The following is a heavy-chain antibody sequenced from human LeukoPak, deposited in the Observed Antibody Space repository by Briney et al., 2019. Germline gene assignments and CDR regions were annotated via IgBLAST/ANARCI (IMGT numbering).Heavy chain of an antibody. Sequence: GGSLRLSCVASGFAFRSYVVNWVRQAPGKGLEWVSSISTSGSDVNYADSVKGRFTVSRDNAKSSLYLEMNSLTAEDTAVYYCARRTAAGPFDYWGQGTLVTVSS. D-gene: IGHD6-13*01. J-gene: IGHJ4*02. CDR2: ISTSGSDV. CDR3: ARRTAAGPFDY. V-gene: IGHV3-21*01. CDR1: GFAFRSYV.